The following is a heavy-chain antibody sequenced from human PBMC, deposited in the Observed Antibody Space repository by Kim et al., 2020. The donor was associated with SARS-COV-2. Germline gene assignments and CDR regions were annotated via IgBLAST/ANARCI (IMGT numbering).Heavy chain of an antibody. J-gene: IGHJ4*02. CDR1: GFTFSSYG. CDR3: ARFDRYTMIAIDY. Sequence: GGSLRLSCAASGFTFSSYGMHWVRQAPGKGLEWVAVIWYDGSNKYYADSVKGRFTISRDNSKNTLYLQMNSLRAEDTAVYYCARFDRYTMIAIDYWGQGTLVTVSS. V-gene: IGHV3-33*01. CDR2: IWYDGSNK. D-gene: IGHD3-22*01.